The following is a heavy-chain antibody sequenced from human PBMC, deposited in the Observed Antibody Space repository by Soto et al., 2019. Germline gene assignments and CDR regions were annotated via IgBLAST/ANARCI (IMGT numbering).Heavy chain of an antibody. V-gene: IGHV1-69*06. CDR3: AEDRYCSSTRCYRVNWFDP. CDR2: IIPIFGTA. CDR1: GGTFSSYA. Sequence: QVQLVQSGAEVKKPGSSVKVSCKASGGTFSSYAISWVRQAPGQGLEWMGGIIPIFGTANYAQKFQGRVTITADRSTSTAYMELRGLRSDDTAVYYCAEDRYCSSTRCYRVNWFDPWGQGTLVTVSS. J-gene: IGHJ5*02. D-gene: IGHD2-2*02.